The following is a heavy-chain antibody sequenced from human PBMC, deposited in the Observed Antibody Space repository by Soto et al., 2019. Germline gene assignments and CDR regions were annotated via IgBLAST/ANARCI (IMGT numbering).Heavy chain of an antibody. CDR2: IYYRSKWFN. V-gene: IGHV6-1*02. J-gene: IGHJ6*03. CDR1: GDSVSRDSAA. CDR3: ARGSWDDVSSHYNIDV. D-gene: IGHD1-1*01. Sequence: QVQLQQSGPGLVKPSQSLSLTCAISGDSVSRDSAAWNWIRQTPSRGLEWLGRIYYRSKWFNTYEVSANSRITISPDTSKNQFALHLSSVTPEHTAVYYWARGSWDDVSSHYNIDVWDEGTTVTVSS.